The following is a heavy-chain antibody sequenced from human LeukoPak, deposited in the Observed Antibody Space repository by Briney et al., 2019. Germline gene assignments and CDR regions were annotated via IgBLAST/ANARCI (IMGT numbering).Heavy chain of an antibody. D-gene: IGHD3-10*01. Sequence: SETLSLTCSVSADSLSSGGHYWASIRQFPGKGLESIGFIHHSGRSRHNPSLKDRVAISVDTSGKQFALKLSSVTAADTAMYYCARGGNRFGGFYFDYWGQGIQVIVSS. V-gene: IGHV4-31*03. CDR2: IHHSGRS. J-gene: IGHJ4*02. CDR1: ADSLSSGGHY. CDR3: ARGGNRFGGFYFDY.